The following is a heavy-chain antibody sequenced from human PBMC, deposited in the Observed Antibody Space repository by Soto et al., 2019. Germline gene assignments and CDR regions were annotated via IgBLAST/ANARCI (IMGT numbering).Heavy chain of an antibody. CDR2: LDAEDGET. CDR1: GYSLSDLS. D-gene: IGHD2-2*01. V-gene: IGHV1-24*01. J-gene: IGHJ4*02. Sequence: ASVKVSCKVSGYSLSDLSIHWVRQAPGKGLEWMGGLDAEDGETIYAQKLQGRGTMTEDTSTDTAYMELSSLTSEDTAMYYCATLPRTIERTPAAIWSFDSWGQGT. CDR3: ATLPRTIERTPAAIWSFDS.